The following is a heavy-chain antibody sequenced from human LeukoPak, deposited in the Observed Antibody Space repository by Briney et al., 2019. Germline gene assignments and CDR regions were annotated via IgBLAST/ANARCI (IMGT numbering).Heavy chain of an antibody. CDR3: AREFGPTWFGELRPFDY. J-gene: IGHJ4*02. Sequence: GGSLRLSCAASGFTFSSYAMHWVRQAPGKGLEWVAVISYDGSNKYYADSVKGRFTISRDNSKNTLYLQMNSLRAEDTAVYYCAREFGPTWFGELRPFDYWGQGTLVTVSS. CDR2: ISYDGSNK. CDR1: GFTFSSYA. V-gene: IGHV3-30-3*01. D-gene: IGHD3-10*01.